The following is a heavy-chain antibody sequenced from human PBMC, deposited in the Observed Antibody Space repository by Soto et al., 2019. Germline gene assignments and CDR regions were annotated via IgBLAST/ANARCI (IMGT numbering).Heavy chain of an antibody. CDR1: GYTFTSYY. CDR3: ARDRDKDGDYDLYYYYYGMDV. D-gene: IGHD4-17*01. Sequence: ASVKVSCKASGYTFTSYYMHWVRQAPGQGLEWKGIINPSGGSTSYAQKFQGRVTMTRDTSTSTVYMELSSLRSEDTAVYYCARDRDKDGDYDLYYYYYGMDVWGQGTTVTVSS. V-gene: IGHV1-46*01. CDR2: INPSGGST. J-gene: IGHJ6*02.